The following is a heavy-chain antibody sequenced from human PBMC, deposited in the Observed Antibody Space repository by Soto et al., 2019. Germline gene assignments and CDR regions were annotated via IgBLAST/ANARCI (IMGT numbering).Heavy chain of an antibody. J-gene: IGHJ4*02. CDR1: GFTFSSHG. Sequence: GGSLRLSCVASGFTFSSHGMHWVRQAPGKGLEWVALIWYDGSETYYADSVKGRFTISRDNSKNTLYLQMNTLRVEDTAVYWCARDPRKLDLVFDYWGQGILVTVSS. CDR3: ARDPRKLDLVFDY. CDR2: IWYDGSET. D-gene: IGHD3-16*02. V-gene: IGHV3-33*01.